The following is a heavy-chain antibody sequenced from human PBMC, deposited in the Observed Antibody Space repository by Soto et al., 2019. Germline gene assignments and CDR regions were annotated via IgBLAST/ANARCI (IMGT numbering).Heavy chain of an antibody. Sequence: QVQLVQSGAEVKKPGASVKVSCKASGYTFTSYAMHWVRQAPGQRLEWMGWINAGNGNTKYAQKFQGRVTITRDTTASTDYMKLSSLRSEDTAVYYCARVSVGATRNWGQGTLVTVSS. CDR1: GYTFTSYA. J-gene: IGHJ4*02. CDR2: INAGNGNT. V-gene: IGHV1-3*01. D-gene: IGHD1-26*01. CDR3: ARVSVGATRN.